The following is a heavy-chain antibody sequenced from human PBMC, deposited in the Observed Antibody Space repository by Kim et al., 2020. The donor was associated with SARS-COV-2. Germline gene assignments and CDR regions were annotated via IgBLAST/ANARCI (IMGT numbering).Heavy chain of an antibody. J-gene: IGHJ6*02. Sequence: SETLSLTCTVSGGSISSGGYYWSWIRQHPGKGLEWIGYIYYSGSTYYNPSLKSRVTISVDTSKNQFSLKLSSVTAADTAVYYWAIDHRWDDYYYYGMDVWGQGTTVTVSS. CDR2: IYYSGST. CDR1: GGSISSGGYY. D-gene: IGHD1-26*01. CDR3: AIDHRWDDYYYYGMDV. V-gene: IGHV4-31*03.